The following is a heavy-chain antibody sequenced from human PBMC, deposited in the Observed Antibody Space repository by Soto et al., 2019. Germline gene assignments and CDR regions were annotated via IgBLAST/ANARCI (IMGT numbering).Heavy chain of an antibody. CDR2: INHSGST. J-gene: IGHJ4*02. CDR1: GGSFSGYY. Sequence: SETLSLTCAVYGGSFSGYYWSWIRQPPGRGLEWIGEINHSGSTNYNPSLKSRVTISVDTSKNQFPLKLSSVTAADTAVYYCARGRRLIIHYLTMVFTSPYYFDYWGQGTLVTVSS. D-gene: IGHD3-10*01. CDR3: ARGRRLIIHYLTMVFTSPYYFDY. V-gene: IGHV4-34*01.